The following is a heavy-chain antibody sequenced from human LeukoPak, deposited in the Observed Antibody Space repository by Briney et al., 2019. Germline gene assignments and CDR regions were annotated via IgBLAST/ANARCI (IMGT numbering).Heavy chain of an antibody. Sequence: SETLSLTCAVYGGSFSGYYWSWIRQPPGKGLEWIGEINHSGSTNYNPSLKSRVTISVDTSKNQFSLKLSSVTAADTAVYYCARRVRAFTAAGTSFDPWGQGTLVTVSS. CDR2: INHSGST. CDR3: ARRVRAFTAAGTSFDP. CDR1: GGSFSGYY. V-gene: IGHV4-34*01. D-gene: IGHD6-13*01. J-gene: IGHJ5*02.